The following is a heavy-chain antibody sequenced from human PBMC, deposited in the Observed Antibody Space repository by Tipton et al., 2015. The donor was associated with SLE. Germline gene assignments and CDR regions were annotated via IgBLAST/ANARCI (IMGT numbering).Heavy chain of an antibody. CDR3: VRGHPHIVVLIGGGWFDP. V-gene: IGHV4-34*01. CDR1: GGSFSGYY. J-gene: IGHJ5*02. D-gene: IGHD2-21*01. Sequence: LRLSCAVYGGSFSGYYWTWIRQPPGKGLEWIGEINHGGSTNYNPSLKSRVTISEDTSKNQFSLKLTSVTAADTAIYYCVRGHPHIVVLIGGGWFDPWGQGTLVTVSS. CDR2: INHGGST.